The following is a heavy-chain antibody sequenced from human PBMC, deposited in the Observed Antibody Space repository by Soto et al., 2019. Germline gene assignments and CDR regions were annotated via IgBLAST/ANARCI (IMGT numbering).Heavy chain of an antibody. J-gene: IGHJ6*02. V-gene: IGHV1-8*02. D-gene: IGHD6-6*01. CDR1: GSTLTSYG. Sequence: QVQLAQSGAEVKKPGASVKVSCKASGSTLTSYGISGVRHAPGPGLEWMGGMNPNSGNTGYAQKFQGRVTMTRNTSISTAYMELSSLRSEDTAVYYCARGIAARPDPYSYYYYGMDVWGQGTTVTVSS. CDR2: MNPNSGNT. CDR3: ARGIAARPDPYSYYYYGMDV.